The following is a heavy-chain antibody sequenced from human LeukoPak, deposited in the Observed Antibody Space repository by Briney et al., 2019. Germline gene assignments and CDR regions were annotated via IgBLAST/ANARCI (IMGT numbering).Heavy chain of an antibody. J-gene: IGHJ4*02. CDR2: ISSSSSYI. D-gene: IGHD3-22*01. Sequence: GGSLRLSCAASGFTFSGYSMNWVRQAPGKGLEWVSSISSSSSYIYYADSVKGRFTISRDNAKNSLYLQMNSLRAEDTAVYYCARGPSSGYPYYFDYWGQGTLVTVSS. CDR1: GFTFSGYS. CDR3: ARGPSSGYPYYFDY. V-gene: IGHV3-21*01.